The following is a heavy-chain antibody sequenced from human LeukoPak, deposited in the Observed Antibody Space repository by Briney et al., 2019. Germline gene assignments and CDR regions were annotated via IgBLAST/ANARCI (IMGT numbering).Heavy chain of an antibody. J-gene: IGHJ4*02. Sequence: SETLSLTCTVSGGSISSSSYYWGWIRQPPGKGLEWIGSIYYSGSTYYNPSLKSRVTISVDTSKNQFSLKLSSVTAADTAVYYCARMGGYSYGYPSIDYWGQGTLVTVSS. D-gene: IGHD5-18*01. CDR3: ARMGGYSYGYPSIDY. V-gene: IGHV4-39*07. CDR2: IYYSGST. CDR1: GGSISSSSYY.